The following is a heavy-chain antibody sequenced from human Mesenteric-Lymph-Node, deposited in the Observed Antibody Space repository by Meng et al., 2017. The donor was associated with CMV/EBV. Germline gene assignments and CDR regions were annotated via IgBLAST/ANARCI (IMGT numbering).Heavy chain of an antibody. J-gene: IGHJ4*02. D-gene: IGHD3/OR15-3a*01. V-gene: IGHV3-7*01. CDR1: GFTFSSYW. CDR2: IKQDGSEK. CDR3: AKESDSFDY. Sequence: GESLKISCAASGFTFSSYWMSWVRQAPGKGLEWVANIKQDGSEKYYVDSVKGRFTISRDNSRGTLYLQMNSLRAEDTAVYYCAKESDSFDYWGQGTLVTVSS.